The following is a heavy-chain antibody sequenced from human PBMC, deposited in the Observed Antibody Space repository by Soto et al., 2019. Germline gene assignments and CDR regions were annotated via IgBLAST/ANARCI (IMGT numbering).Heavy chain of an antibody. Sequence: GGSLRLSCAASGFTFSSYGMHWVRQAPSKGLEWVAVISYDGSNKYYADSVKGRFTISRDNSKNTLYLQMNSLRAEDTAVYYCAKSFHPDRYYYYGMDVWGQGTTVTVSS. J-gene: IGHJ6*01. CDR3: AKSFHPDRYYYYGMDV. CDR2: ISYDGSNK. V-gene: IGHV3-30*18. CDR1: GFTFSSYG.